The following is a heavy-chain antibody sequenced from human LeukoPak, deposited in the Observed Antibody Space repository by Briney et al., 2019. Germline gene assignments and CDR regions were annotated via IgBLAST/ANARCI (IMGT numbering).Heavy chain of an antibody. D-gene: IGHD2-2*01. Sequence: ASVKVSCKASGYTFTSYGISWVRQAPGQGLEWMGWISAYNGNTNYARKLQGRVTMTTDTSTSTAYMELRSLRSEDTAVYYCARSGIVVVPAAMLALFYWGQGTLVTVSS. CDR2: ISAYNGNT. CDR1: GYTFTSYG. J-gene: IGHJ4*02. V-gene: IGHV1-18*01. CDR3: ARSGIVVVPAAMLALFY.